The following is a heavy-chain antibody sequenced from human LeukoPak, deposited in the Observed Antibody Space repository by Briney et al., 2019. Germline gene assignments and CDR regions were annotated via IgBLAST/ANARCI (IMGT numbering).Heavy chain of an antibody. V-gene: IGHV4-39*07. CDR3: ARDGGLRYFDWLAYGNWFDP. J-gene: IGHJ5*02. CDR2: IYYSGST. CDR1: GGSISSSSYY. D-gene: IGHD3-9*01. Sequence: SETLSLTCTVSGGSISSSSYYWGWIRQPPGKGLEWMGSIYYSGSTYYNPSLKSRVTISVDTSKNQFSLKLSSVTAADTAVYYCARDGGLRYFDWLAYGNWFDPWGQGTLVTVSS.